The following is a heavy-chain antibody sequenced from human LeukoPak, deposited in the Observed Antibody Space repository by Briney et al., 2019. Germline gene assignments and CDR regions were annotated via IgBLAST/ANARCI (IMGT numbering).Heavy chain of an antibody. CDR3: ASHGGAAVAIDY. D-gene: IGHD6-13*01. CDR2: IYYSGTT. Sequence: SETLSHTCTVSGRLVSSSRYFWGWIRQPPGKGLEWIGCIYYSGTTQYIPSLNSRITITVDTSKNQFSLKLNSVTAADTAVYYCASHGGAAVAIDYWGQGTLVTVSS. CDR1: GRLVSSSRYF. V-gene: IGHV4-39*01. J-gene: IGHJ4*02.